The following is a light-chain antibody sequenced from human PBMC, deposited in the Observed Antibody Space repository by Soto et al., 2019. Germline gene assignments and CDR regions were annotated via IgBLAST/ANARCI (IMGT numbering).Light chain of an antibody. J-gene: IGKJ1*01. CDR1: QSISSW. CDR3: QQYNQLAT. V-gene: IGKV1-5*01. Sequence: DIQMTQSPSTLSASVGDRVTITCRASQSISSWLAWYQQKPGKAPKLLIYDASSLESGVPSRFSGSGSGTEFTLTISSLQPDDFATYYCQQYNQLATFGQGTKVDIK. CDR2: DAS.